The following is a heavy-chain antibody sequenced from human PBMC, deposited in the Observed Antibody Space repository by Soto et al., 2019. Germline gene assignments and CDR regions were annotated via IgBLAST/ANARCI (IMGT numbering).Heavy chain of an antibody. CDR2: IYYSGTT. Sequence: TLSLTCTVSGGSISSSSYYWGWIRQPPGKGLEWIGSIYYSGTTYYNPSLKSRVTISVDTSKKQFSLKLSSVTAADTAVYYCARRRDSYGLVDYWGQGTLVTVSS. V-gene: IGHV4-39*01. D-gene: IGHD5-18*01. CDR3: ARRRDSYGLVDY. J-gene: IGHJ4*02. CDR1: GGSISSSSYY.